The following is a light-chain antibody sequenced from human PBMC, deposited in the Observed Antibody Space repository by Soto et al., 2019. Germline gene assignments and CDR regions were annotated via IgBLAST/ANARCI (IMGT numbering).Light chain of an antibody. V-gene: IGLV1-44*01. CDR1: SSNIGSNT. CDR3: ATWDDSLDGYV. CDR2: SHN. Sequence: QSVLTQPPSASGTPGQRVTISCSGSSSNIGSNTVNWYQQLPGTAPKLLIYSHNQRPSGVPDRFSVSKSGTSASLAISGLQSEDEADYYRATWDDSLDGYVFGTGTKVTVL. J-gene: IGLJ1*01.